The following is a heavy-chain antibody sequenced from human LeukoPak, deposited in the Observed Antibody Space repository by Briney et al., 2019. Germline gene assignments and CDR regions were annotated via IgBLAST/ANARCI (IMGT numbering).Heavy chain of an antibody. J-gene: IGHJ6*02. V-gene: IGHV4-34*01. CDR2: INHSGST. Sequence: PSETLSLTWAVYGGSFSGYYWSWIRQPPGKGLEWIGEINHSGSTNYNPSLKSRVTISVDTSKNQFSLKLSSVTAADTAVYYCARGRMDIVVVPAANPAYYYYYGMDVWGQGTTVTVSS. CDR1: GGSFSGYY. D-gene: IGHD2-2*03. CDR3: ARGRMDIVVVPAANPAYYYYYGMDV.